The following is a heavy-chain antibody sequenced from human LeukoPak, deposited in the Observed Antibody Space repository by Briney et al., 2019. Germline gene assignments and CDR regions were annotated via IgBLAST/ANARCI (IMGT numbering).Heavy chain of an antibody. V-gene: IGHV1-18*01. J-gene: IGHJ3*02. CDR3: ARDKDHALDI. CDR1: GYTFTTNG. CDR2: ISTSSGKR. Sequence: ASVKVSFKASGYTFTTNGIRWVRQAPGQGLEWMGWISTSSGKRKYTQKVQGRITITTDTATRTAYMDLRRLRSDHTAVYYCARDKDHALDIWGQGTMVTVSS.